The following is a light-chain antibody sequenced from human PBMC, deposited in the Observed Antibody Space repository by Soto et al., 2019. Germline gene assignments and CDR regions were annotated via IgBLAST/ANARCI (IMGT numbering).Light chain of an antibody. Sequence: DIQMTQSPSSLSASVGDRVTITCRASQSISSYLNWYQQKPGKAPKLLIYAASSLQRGVPSRFSGSGSGTDFTLTISSLQPEDFATYYCQQSYSNPPTFGQGTKV. V-gene: IGKV1-39*01. CDR2: AAS. CDR3: QQSYSNPPT. J-gene: IGKJ1*01. CDR1: QSISSY.